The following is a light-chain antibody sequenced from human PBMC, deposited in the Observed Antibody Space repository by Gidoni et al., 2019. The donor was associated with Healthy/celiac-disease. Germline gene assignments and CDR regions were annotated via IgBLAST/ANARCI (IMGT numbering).Light chain of an antibody. V-gene: IGKV1-39*01. CDR1: QSISSY. J-gene: IGKJ2*01. CDR2: AAS. Sequence: DIQMTQSPSSLSAAVGDRVTITCRASQSISSYLNWYQQKPGKAPKLLLYAASSLQSGVPSRFSGSGSGTDFTLTIRSLQPEDFATYYCQQSYSTLATFGQGTKLEIK. CDR3: QQSYSTLAT.